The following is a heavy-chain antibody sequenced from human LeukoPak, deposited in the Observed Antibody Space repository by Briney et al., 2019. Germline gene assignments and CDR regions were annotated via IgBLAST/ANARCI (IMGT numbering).Heavy chain of an antibody. V-gene: IGHV3-48*03. D-gene: IGHD5-18*01. Sequence: GGSLRLSCAASGFTFSSYEMNWVRQAPGKGLEWGPYISSSGSTIYYADSVKGRFTISRDNAKNSLYLQMNSLRAEDTAVYYCARARGYSYGYVAFDYWGQGTLVTVSS. CDR3: ARARGYSYGYVAFDY. J-gene: IGHJ4*02. CDR2: ISSSGSTI. CDR1: GFTFSSYE.